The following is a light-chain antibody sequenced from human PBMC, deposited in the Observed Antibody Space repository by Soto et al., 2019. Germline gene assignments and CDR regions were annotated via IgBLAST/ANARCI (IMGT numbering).Light chain of an antibody. Sequence: QSVLTQPPSASGSPGQAVTISCTGTSRDIGGYDFVSWYQVRPGEAPQLIIYNVNGRPSGVPRRFSGSKSGNTASLTVSGLQAVDEADYYCSSYTDSSNYGFGTGTKV. J-gene: IGLJ1*01. CDR2: NVN. V-gene: IGLV2-8*01. CDR1: SRDIGGYDF. CDR3: SSYTDSSNYG.